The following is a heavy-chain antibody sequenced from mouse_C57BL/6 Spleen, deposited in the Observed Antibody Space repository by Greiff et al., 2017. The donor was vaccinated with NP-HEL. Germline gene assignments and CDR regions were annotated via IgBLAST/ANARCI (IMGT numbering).Heavy chain of an antibody. CDR1: GYSFTSYY. V-gene: IGHV1-66*01. D-gene: IGHD1-1*01. J-gene: IGHJ2*01. CDR2: IYPGSGNT. Sequence: QVQLQQSGPELVKPGASVKISCKASGYSFTSYYIHWVKQRPGQGLEWIGWIYPGSGNTKYNEKFKGKATLTADTSSSTAYMQLSSLTSEDSAVYYCARRETVVAFDYWGQGTTLTVSS. CDR3: ARRETVVAFDY.